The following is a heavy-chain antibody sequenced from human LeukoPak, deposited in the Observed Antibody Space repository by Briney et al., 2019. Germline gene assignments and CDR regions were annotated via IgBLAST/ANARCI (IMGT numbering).Heavy chain of an antibody. V-gene: IGHV3-7*01. Sequence: GGSLRLSCAASGFTFSSYSMSWGRQAPGKGLEWGANIKQDGSEKNYVGSVKGRFTIARDNAKNSLYLQMTSLRAEDTAVYYCARSSITMVRGVIKSTTSWYHYYNMDVWGKGTTVTVSS. CDR1: GFTFSSYS. CDR3: ARSSITMVRGVIKSTTSWYHYYNMDV. CDR2: IKQDGSEK. D-gene: IGHD3-10*01. J-gene: IGHJ6*03.